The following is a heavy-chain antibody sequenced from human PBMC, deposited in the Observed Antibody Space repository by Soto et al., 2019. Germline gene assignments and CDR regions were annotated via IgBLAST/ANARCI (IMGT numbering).Heavy chain of an antibody. CDR3: ARDPYSGYDLWGAFDI. Sequence: PSETLSLTCTVSGGSISSGDYYWSWIRQPPGKGLEWIGYIYYSGSTCYNPSLKSRVTISVDTSKNQFSLKLSSVTAADTAVYYCARDPYSGYDLWGAFDIWGQGTMVTVSS. D-gene: IGHD5-12*01. V-gene: IGHV4-30-4*01. CDR2: IYYSGST. J-gene: IGHJ3*02. CDR1: GGSISSGDYY.